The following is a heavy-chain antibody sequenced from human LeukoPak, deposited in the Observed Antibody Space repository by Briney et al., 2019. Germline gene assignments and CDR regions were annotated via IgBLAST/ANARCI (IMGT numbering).Heavy chain of an antibody. Sequence: SSETLSLTCTVSGGSISSGSYYWSWIRQPAGKGLEWIGRIYTSGSTNYNPSLKSRVTISVDTSKNQFSLKLSSVAAADTAVYYCATVAVAGTRDSNFDYWGQGTLVTVSS. CDR3: ATVAVAGTRDSNFDY. V-gene: IGHV4-61*02. D-gene: IGHD6-19*01. J-gene: IGHJ4*02. CDR2: IYTSGST. CDR1: GGSISSGSYY.